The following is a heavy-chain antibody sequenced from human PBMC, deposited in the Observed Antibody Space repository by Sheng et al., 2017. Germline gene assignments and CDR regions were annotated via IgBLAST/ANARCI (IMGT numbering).Heavy chain of an antibody. Sequence: DVQLAESGGGFAQAGGSLRLSCKGSDFNFGSYAMTWVRQAPGRGLEWVSVISDTGGAKQYADSVKGRFTTSRDNSENTVYLQMNSLRVEDTALYYCAKYISTVLSAGDVFDIWGQRDIGRR. D-gene: IGHD3-10*01. CDR3: AKYISTVLSAGDVFDI. V-gene: IGHV3-23*04. CDR2: ISDTGGAK. CDR1: DFNFGSYA. J-gene: IGHJ3*02.